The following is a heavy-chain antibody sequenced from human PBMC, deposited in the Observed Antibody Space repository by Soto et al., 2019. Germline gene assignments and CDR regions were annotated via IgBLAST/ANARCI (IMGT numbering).Heavy chain of an antibody. Sequence: EVQLVESGGGLVMPGGSLRLSCAASGLSFSAYSMNWVRQAPGKGLEWVSSISTSSSYIYYADSVEGRFTISRDNAKNSLYQQMNGLRAEDTAVYYCARAPNPPAGSYSTRGYGMDVWGQGTTVTVSS. J-gene: IGHJ6*02. CDR3: ARAPNPPAGSYSTRGYGMDV. D-gene: IGHD3-10*01. CDR1: GLSFSAYS. CDR2: ISTSSSYI. V-gene: IGHV3-21*02.